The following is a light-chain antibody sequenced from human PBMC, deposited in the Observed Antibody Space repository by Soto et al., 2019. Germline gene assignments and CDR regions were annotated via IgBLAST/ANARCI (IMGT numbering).Light chain of an antibody. CDR2: GAS. V-gene: IGKV3D-7*01. J-gene: IGKJ4*01. CDR1: QSVSSGY. CDR3: QQDYNLPLT. Sequence: PGGRGTLSLRASQSVSSGYLTWYQQKPGQAPRLLIYGASTRATSIPARFSGSGSGTDFTLTISSLQPEDFAVYYCQQDYNLPLTFGGGTKVDIK.